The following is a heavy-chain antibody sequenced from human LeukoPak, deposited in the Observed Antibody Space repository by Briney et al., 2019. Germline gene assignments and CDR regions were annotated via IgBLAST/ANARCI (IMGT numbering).Heavy chain of an antibody. CDR1: GFTFRSYW. Sequence: GGSLRLSCAASGFTFRSYWIYWVRQAPGKGLVGVSRIDSGGSSTIYADSVKGRFTISRDNAKNMLYLQMNSLRVEDTAVYYCARDTGTWGHGALVTVSS. J-gene: IGHJ5*01. D-gene: IGHD3-10*01. CDR2: IDSGGSST. V-gene: IGHV3-74*01. CDR3: ARDTGT.